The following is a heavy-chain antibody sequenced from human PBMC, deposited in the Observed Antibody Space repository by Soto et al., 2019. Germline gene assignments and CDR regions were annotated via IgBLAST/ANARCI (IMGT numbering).Heavy chain of an antibody. CDR1: GFTFSSYS. D-gene: IGHD2-21*02. CDR2: IYSGGST. CDR3: ARDTPPYCGGDCYSDY. J-gene: IGHJ4*02. Sequence: EVQLVESGGGLVKPGGSLRLSCAASGFTFSSYSMNWVRQAPGKGLEWVSVIYSGGSTYYADSVKGRFTISRDNSKNTLYLQMNSLRAEDTAVYYCARDTPPYCGGDCYSDYWGQGTLVTVSS. V-gene: IGHV3-66*01.